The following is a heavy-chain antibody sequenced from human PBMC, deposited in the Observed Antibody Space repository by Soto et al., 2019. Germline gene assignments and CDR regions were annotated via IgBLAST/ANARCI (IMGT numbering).Heavy chain of an antibody. CDR1: GGSISSGDYY. D-gene: IGHD2-15*01. Sequence: SETLSLTCTVSGGSISSGDYYWSWIRQPPGKGLEWIGYIYYSGSTYYNPSLKSRVTISVDTSKNQFSLKLSSVTAADTAVYYCARESTVVNYFDYWGQGTLVTVSS. CDR3: ARESTVVNYFDY. V-gene: IGHV4-30-4*01. J-gene: IGHJ4*02. CDR2: IYYSGST.